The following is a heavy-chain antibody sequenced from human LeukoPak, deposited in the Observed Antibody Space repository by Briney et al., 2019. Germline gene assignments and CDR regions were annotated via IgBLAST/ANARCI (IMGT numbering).Heavy chain of an antibody. J-gene: IGHJ2*01. CDR2: IYYSGST. V-gene: IGHV4-31*03. Sequence: SETLSLTCTVSGGSIGSYYWSWIRQHPGKGLEWIGYIYYSGSTYYNPSLKSRVTISVDTSKNQFSLKLSSVTAADTAVYYCARDSIAMVRGVIPKNPPPGFDLWGRGTLVTVSS. CDR1: GGSIGSYY. CDR3: ARDSIAMVRGVIPKNPPPGFDL. D-gene: IGHD3-10*01.